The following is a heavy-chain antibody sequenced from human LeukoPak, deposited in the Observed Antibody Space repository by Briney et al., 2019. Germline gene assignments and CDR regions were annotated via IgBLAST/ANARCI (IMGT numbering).Heavy chain of an antibody. CDR3: ARAGSSSWYGDYYYHGMDV. Sequence: GGSLRLSCAASGFTFSSYAMHWVRQAPGKGLEWVAVISYDGSNKYYADSVKGRFTISRDNSKNTLYLQMNSLRAEDTAVYYCARAGSSSWYGDYYYHGMDVWGQGTTVTVSS. CDR2: ISYDGSNK. V-gene: IGHV3-30*14. D-gene: IGHD6-13*01. J-gene: IGHJ6*02. CDR1: GFTFSSYA.